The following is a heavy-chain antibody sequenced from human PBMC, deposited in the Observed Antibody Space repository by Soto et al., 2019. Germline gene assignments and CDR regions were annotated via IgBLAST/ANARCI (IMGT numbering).Heavy chain of an antibody. J-gene: IGHJ4*02. CDR3: ARDQCFGGGRSCYYFDF. CDR1: GFTFTTYA. V-gene: IGHV3-30*04. CDR2: ISNDGRGK. Sequence: GGSLRLSCAASGFTFTTYAIHWVRQAPGKGLEWVAVISNDGRGKYYADSVKGRFTISRDNSKNTLYLQMNSLRSDDTAVYYCARDQCFGGGRSCYYFDFWGQGTLVIVSS. D-gene: IGHD2-15*01.